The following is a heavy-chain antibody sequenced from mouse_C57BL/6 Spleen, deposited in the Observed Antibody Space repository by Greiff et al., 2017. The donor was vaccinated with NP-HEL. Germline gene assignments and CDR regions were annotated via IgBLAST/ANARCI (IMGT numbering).Heavy chain of an antibody. CDR1: GYTFTSYW. D-gene: IGHD2-4*01. CDR2: IDPSDSET. Sequence: QVQLQQPGAELVRPGSSVKLSCKASGYTFTSYWMHWVKQRPIQGLEWIGNIDPSDSETHYNQKFKDKATLTVDKSSSTAYMQLSSLTSEDSAVYYCARRRSYYDYDGGYAMDYWGQGTSVTVSS. CDR3: ARRRSYYDYDGGYAMDY. J-gene: IGHJ4*01. V-gene: IGHV1-52*01.